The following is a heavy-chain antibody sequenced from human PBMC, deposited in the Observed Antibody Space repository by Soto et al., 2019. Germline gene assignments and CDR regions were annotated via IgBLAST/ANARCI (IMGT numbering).Heavy chain of an antibody. CDR1: RFTFSNAW. V-gene: IGHV3-15*01. D-gene: IGHD5-18*01. CDR3: TTDGRGYSYGLQYYYYYGMDV. Sequence: PGGSLRLSCAASRFTFSNAWMSWVRQAPGKGLEWVGRIKSKTDGGTTDYAAPVKGRFTISRDDSKNTLYLQMNSLKTEDTAVYYCTTDGRGYSYGLQYYYYYGMDVWGQGTTVTVSS. J-gene: IGHJ6*02. CDR2: IKSKTDGGTT.